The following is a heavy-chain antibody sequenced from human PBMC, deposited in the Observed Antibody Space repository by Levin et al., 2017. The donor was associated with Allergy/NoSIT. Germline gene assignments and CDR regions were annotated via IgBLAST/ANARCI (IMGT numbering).Heavy chain of an antibody. CDR2: ISSSNTHT. Sequence: TPGGSLRLSCAVSGFTFSDYYMNWIRQAPGKGLEWVSSISSSNTHTNYADSVRGRFTISRDNAENSLYLQMDSLRADDTAVYYCATGYYCSAGACYSAGAWGQGTLVTVSS. CDR3: ATGYYCSAGACYSAGA. D-gene: IGHD2-15*01. V-gene: IGHV3-11*03. J-gene: IGHJ5*02. CDR1: GFTFSDYY.